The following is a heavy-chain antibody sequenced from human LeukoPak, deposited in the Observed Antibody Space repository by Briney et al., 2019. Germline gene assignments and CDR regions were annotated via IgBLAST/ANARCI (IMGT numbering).Heavy chain of an antibody. Sequence: SETLSLTCTVSGDSITSYYWSWIRQPPGKGLEWIGEINHSGSTNYNPSLKSRVTISANTSKGQFSLKLTSVTAADTAVYYCSTRGDWGQGTLVTVSS. J-gene: IGHJ4*02. V-gene: IGHV4-34*01. CDR3: STRGD. CDR2: INHSGST. CDR1: GDSITSYY.